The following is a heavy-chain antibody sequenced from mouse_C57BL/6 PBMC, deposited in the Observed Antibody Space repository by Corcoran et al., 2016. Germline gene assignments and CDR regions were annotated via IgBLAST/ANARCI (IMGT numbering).Heavy chain of an antibody. J-gene: IGHJ4*01. Sequence: QVQLQQSGPELVKPGASVKISCKASGYTFTDYYINWVKQRPGQGLEWIGWIFPGSGSTYYNEKFKGKATLTVDNSSSTAYMLLSSLTSEDSAVYFCARRSLRGAMDYWGQGTSVTVSS. CDR2: IFPGSGST. V-gene: IGHV1-75*01. CDR1: GYTFTDYY. CDR3: ARRSLRGAMDY.